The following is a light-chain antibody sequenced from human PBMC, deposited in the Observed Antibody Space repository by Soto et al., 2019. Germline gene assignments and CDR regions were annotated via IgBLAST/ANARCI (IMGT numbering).Light chain of an antibody. CDR2: KAS. CDR3: QHYNSYSEA. CDR1: QTISSW. J-gene: IGKJ1*01. V-gene: IGKV1-5*03. Sequence: DLQMTKSPSTLSSSVRDRDTITCRASQTISSWSAWYQQKPGKAPKLLIYKASTLKSGVPSRFSGSGSGTEFTLTISSLQPDDFATYYCQHYNSYSEAFGQGTKVDIK.